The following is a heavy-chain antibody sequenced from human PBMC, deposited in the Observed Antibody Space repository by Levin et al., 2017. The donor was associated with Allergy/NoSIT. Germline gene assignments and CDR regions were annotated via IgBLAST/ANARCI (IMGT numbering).Heavy chain of an antibody. Sequence: RGESLKISCAASGFTFSSYWMHWVRQAPGKGLVWVSRINIDGSNTNYADSVKGRFTISRDNAKNTLYLQMNSLRAEDTAVYYCARALIVGATSGGDYWGQGTLVTVSS. J-gene: IGHJ4*02. V-gene: IGHV3-74*01. CDR1: GFTFSSYW. CDR2: INIDGSNT. D-gene: IGHD1-26*01. CDR3: ARALIVGATSGGDY.